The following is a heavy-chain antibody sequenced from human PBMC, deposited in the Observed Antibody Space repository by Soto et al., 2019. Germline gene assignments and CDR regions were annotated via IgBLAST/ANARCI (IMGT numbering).Heavy chain of an antibody. D-gene: IGHD3-16*02. V-gene: IGHV1-3*01. J-gene: IGHJ4*02. Sequence: QVQLVQSGAEVKKPGASVRLSCTVSGKSFDNFAVHWVRQTPGQRPEWMGRINVGDDKTKYSEKFQGRVIVSYDTSATTAYMERRALSSEDTAVYYCARAKYDYIWGSYHPFDQWAQGAQVTVAS. CDR1: GKSFDNFA. CDR3: ARAKYDYIWGSYHPFDQ. CDR2: INVGDDKT.